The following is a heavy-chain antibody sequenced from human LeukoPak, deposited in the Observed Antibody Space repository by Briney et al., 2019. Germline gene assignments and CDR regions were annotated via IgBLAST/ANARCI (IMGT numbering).Heavy chain of an antibody. CDR2: IYYSGST. Sequence: PSETLSLTCTVSGGSISSGDYYWSWIRQPPGKGLEWIGYIYYSGSTYYNPSLKSRVTISVDTSKNQFSLKLSSVTAADTAVYYCARGIVVPAAMGLDPWGQGTLVTVSS. D-gene: IGHD2-2*01. CDR3: ARGIVVPAAMGLDP. J-gene: IGHJ5*02. CDR1: GGSISSGDYY. V-gene: IGHV4-30-4*08.